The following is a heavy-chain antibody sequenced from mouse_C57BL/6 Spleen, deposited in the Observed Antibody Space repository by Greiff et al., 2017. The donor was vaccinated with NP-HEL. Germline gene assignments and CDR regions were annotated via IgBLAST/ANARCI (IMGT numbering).Heavy chain of an antibody. V-gene: IGHV5-17*01. CDR1: GFTFSDYG. Sequence: EVQGVESGGGLVKPGGSLKLSCAASGFTFSDYGMHWVRQAPEKGLEWVAYISSGSSTIYYADTVKGRFTISRDNAKNTLFLQMTSLRSEDTAMYYGARDYYGNPTWFAYGGQGTLVTVSA. D-gene: IGHD2-1*01. CDR3: ARDYYGNPTWFAY. CDR2: ISSGSSTI. J-gene: IGHJ3*01.